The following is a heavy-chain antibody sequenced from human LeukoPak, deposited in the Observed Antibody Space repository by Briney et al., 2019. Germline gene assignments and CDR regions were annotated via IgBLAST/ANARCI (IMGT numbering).Heavy chain of an antibody. CDR3: ARDQDVQLERGYYAMDV. CDR1: GYTFTNYA. V-gene: IGHV1-3*01. D-gene: IGHD1-1*01. J-gene: IGHJ6*04. Sequence: ASVKVSCKASGYTFTNYAMHWVRQAPGQWLEWMGWINAGSGNTKYSQKFQGRVTITRDTSASTAYMELSSLRSEDTAVYYCARDQDVQLERGYYAMDVWGKGTTVTVSS. CDR2: INAGSGNT.